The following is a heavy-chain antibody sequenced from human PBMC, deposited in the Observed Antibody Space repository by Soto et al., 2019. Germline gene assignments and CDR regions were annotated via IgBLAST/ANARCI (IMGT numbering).Heavy chain of an antibody. CDR3: ARDLEDGGGLDP. V-gene: IGHV3-11*05. D-gene: IGHD3-16*01. CDR1: GFTFSDYY. Sequence: QVQLVESGGGLVKPGGSLRLSCAASGFTFSDYYMSWIRQAPGKGLEWVSYISSSSSYTNYADSVKGRFTISRDNAKDSLYLQMNSLRAEDTAVYYCARDLEDGGGLDPWGQGTLVTVSS. J-gene: IGHJ5*02. CDR2: ISSSSSYT.